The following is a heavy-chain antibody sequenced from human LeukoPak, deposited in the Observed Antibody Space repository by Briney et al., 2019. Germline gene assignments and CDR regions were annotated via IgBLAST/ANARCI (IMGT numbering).Heavy chain of an antibody. Sequence: GGSLRLSCAASGFTFSSYTMHWVRQAPGKGLEYVSATSTNGDSTYYADSLKGRFTISRDNSKNTLYLQMGSLRVEDMAVYYCARGGGGGNSAEGESYYYYMDVWGKGTTVTVSS. V-gene: IGHV3-64*02. CDR2: TSTNGDST. CDR3: ARGGGGGNSAEGESYYYYMDV. CDR1: GFTFSSYT. D-gene: IGHD4-23*01. J-gene: IGHJ6*03.